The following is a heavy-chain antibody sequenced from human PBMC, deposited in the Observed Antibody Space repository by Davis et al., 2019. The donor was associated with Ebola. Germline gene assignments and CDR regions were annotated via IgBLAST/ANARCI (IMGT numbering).Heavy chain of an antibody. Sequence: AASVKVSCKASGGTLSSPGDTFSSYAISWVRQAPGQGLEWMGRIIPILGIANYAQKFQGRVTITADKSTSTAYMELSSLRSEDTAVYYCARDIGYCSSTSCYYYYGMDVWGQGTTVTVSS. D-gene: IGHD2-2*01. CDR3: ARDIGYCSSTSCYYYYGMDV. CDR1: GGTLSSPGDTFSSYA. CDR2: IIPILGIA. V-gene: IGHV1-69*04. J-gene: IGHJ6*02.